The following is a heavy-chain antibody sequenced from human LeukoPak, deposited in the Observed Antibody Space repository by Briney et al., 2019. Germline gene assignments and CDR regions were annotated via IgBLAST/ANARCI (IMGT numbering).Heavy chain of an antibody. V-gene: IGHV1-2*02. J-gene: IGHJ3*02. Sequence: ASVKVSCKASGYTFTCYYMHWVRQAPGQGLEWMGWINPNSGGTNYAQKFQGRVTMTRDTSISTAYMELSRLRSDDTAVYYCARMGYSSAPRAAFDIWGQGTMVTVSS. D-gene: IGHD6-19*01. CDR1: GYTFTCYY. CDR3: ARMGYSSAPRAAFDI. CDR2: INPNSGGT.